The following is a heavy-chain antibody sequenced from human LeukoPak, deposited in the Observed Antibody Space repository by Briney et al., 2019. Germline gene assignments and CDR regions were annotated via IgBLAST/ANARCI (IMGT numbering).Heavy chain of an antibody. V-gene: IGHV3-15*01. D-gene: IGHD1-26*01. CDR3: SEGGHMSYYPY. CDR2: IKSKTDGGTT. J-gene: IGHJ4*02. Sequence: GGSLRLSCAASGFTFSNAWMSWVRQAPGKGLEWVGRIKSKTDGGTTDYAAPVKGRFTISRDVTKNTLYLQMNSLKTEDTAVYYGSEGGHMSYYPYWGQGTLVTVSS. CDR1: GFTFSNAW.